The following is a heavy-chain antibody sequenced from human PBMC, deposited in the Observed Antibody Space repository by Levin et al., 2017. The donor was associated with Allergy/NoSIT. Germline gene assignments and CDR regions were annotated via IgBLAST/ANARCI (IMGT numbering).Heavy chain of an antibody. J-gene: IGHJ4*02. CDR3: ARDNYDGSGSYSQYFDY. D-gene: IGHD3-10*01. V-gene: IGHV1-69*04. CDR1: GGTFSSYA. Sequence: KISCKASGGTFSSYAISWVRQAPGQGLEWMGRIIPILGIANYAQKFQGRVTITADKSTSTAYMELSSLRSEDTAVYYCARDNYDGSGSYSQYFDYWGQGTLVTVSS. CDR2: IIPILGIA.